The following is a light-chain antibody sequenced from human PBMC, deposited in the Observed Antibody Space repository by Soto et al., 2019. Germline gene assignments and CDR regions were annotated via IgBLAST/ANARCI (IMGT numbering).Light chain of an antibody. CDR2: DAS. CDR3: QHRSNGPPAYT. V-gene: IGKV3-11*01. Sequence: EIELTQSPSTLSLSPGERATLSCKASQNVSSYLTWYQQKPGQAPRLLIYDASNRATGIPSRFSGSGSGTDFTLTISSLEPEDFEVYYCQHRSNGPPAYTFGQGTQLEIK. CDR1: QNVSSY. J-gene: IGKJ2*01.